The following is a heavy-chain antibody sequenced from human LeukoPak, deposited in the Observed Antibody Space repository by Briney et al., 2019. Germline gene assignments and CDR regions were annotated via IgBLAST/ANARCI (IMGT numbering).Heavy chain of an antibody. D-gene: IGHD3-22*01. J-gene: IGHJ4*02. Sequence: SETLSLTCAVYGGSFSGYYWSWIRQPPGKGLEWIGEINHSGSTNYNPSLKSRVTISVDTSKNQFSLKLSSVTAADTAVYYCARGNGWLSALDYWGQGTLVTVSS. CDR2: INHSGST. V-gene: IGHV4-34*01. CDR3: ARGNGWLSALDY. CDR1: GGSFSGYY.